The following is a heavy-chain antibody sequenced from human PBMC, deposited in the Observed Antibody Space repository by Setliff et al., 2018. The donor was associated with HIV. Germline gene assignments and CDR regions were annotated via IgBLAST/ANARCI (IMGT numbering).Heavy chain of an antibody. V-gene: IGHV3-23*01. CDR3: AKDSEPEYYGASASGEAFDI. D-gene: IGHD3-10*01. J-gene: IGHJ3*02. CDR2: ISGSGGST. CDR1: GFTLITYA. Sequence: GESLKISCVASGFTLITYAMSWVRQAPGKGLEWVSSISGSGGSTYYADSVKGRFTISRDNSKNTVYLHMNSLRAEDTAVYYCAKDSEPEYYGASASGEAFDIWGQGTRVTVSS.